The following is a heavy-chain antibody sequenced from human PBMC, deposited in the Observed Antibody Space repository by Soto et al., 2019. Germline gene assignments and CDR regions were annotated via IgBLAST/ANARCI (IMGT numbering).Heavy chain of an antibody. CDR3: ARGGFPTWGCYPLDY. CDR2: IKQDGSEY. CDR1: GLTFSTYW. V-gene: IGHV3-7*04. D-gene: IGHD3-16*02. Sequence: EVQLVESGGGLVQPGGSLRLSCAASGLTFSTYWMTWVRQAPGKGLEWVANIKQDGSEYYYVGSVKGRFTISRDNAKNSLYLQTNSLRAEDTAVYYCARGGFPTWGCYPLDYWGQGTLVTVSS. J-gene: IGHJ4*02.